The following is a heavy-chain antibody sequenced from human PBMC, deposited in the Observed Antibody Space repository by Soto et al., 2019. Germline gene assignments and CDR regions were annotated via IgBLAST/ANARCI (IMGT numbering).Heavy chain of an antibody. CDR2: IRSKANNYAT. D-gene: IGHD6-19*01. CDR3: TRLYSSGFDY. CDR1: RFTFSRSA. J-gene: IGHJ4*02. V-gene: IGHV3-73*01. Sequence: PGGTLRLSCAASRFTFSRSAMHWVRQAPGKGSEWVGRIRSKANNYATAYAASVKGRFSISRDDSKNTAYLQMNSLKSEDTAVYYCTRLYSSGFDYWGQGALVTVSS.